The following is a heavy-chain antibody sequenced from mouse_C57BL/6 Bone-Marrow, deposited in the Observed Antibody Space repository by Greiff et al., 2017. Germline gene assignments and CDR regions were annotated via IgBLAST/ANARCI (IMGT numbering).Heavy chain of an antibody. J-gene: IGHJ2*01. CDR1: GYTFTDYY. V-gene: IGHV1-76*01. CDR2: IYPGSGNT. CDR3: AKSTHLYYFDY. D-gene: IGHD2-1*01. Sequence: VQLQQSGAELVRPGASVKLSCKASGYTFTDYYINWVKQRPGQGLEWIARIYPGSGNTYYNEKFKGKATLTADKSSSTAYMQLSSLTSEDSAVYFCAKSTHLYYFDYWGQGTTRTVSS.